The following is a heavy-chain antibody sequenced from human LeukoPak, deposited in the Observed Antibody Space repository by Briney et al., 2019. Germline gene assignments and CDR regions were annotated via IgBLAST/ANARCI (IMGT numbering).Heavy chain of an antibody. J-gene: IGHJ5*02. CDR3: ARGAPVVTLCLEP. V-gene: IGHV4-4*07. D-gene: IGHD4-23*01. CDR1: GGSISSYY. Sequence: PSETLSLTCTVSGGSISSYYWSWIRQPAGKGLEWIGRIHTSGSTNYSPSLKSRVTMSVDTSKNQFSLKLSSVTAADTAVYYCARGAPVVTLCLEPWGQGTLVTVSS. CDR2: IHTSGST.